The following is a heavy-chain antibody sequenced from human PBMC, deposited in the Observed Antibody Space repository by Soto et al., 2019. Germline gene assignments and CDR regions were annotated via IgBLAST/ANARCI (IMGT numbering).Heavy chain of an antibody. CDR2: VNIDGSGT. CDR3: ARSPIYGGYVSYFDY. D-gene: IGHD5-12*01. V-gene: IGHV3-74*01. CDR1: GFTFNSYW. J-gene: IGHJ4*02. Sequence: EVQLVESGGGLVQPGGSLRLSCAASGFTFNSYWMQWVRQVPGKGLVWVSRVNIDGSGTAYADSVKGRFTISRDNAKNTLYRQLNSLRAEDTAVYYCARSPIYGGYVSYFDYWGQGTLVTVSS.